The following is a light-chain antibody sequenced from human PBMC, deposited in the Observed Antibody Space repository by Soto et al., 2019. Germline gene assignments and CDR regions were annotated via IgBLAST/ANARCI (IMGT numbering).Light chain of an antibody. CDR1: QSVNKY. CDR2: KAS. J-gene: IGKJ4*01. CDR3: QMYTSAPPRFT. Sequence: DIQMTQSPSTLTASVGDRVTITCRASQSVNKYLAWYQQKPGKAPKLLIYKASSLESGVPSRFSGSGSGTDFALTISCLQPEDVATYCFQMYTSAPPRFTFRGGTKVDI. V-gene: IGKV1-5*03.